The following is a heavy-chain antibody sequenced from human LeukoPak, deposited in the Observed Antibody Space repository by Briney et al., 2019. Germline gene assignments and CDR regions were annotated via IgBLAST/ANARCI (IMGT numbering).Heavy chain of an antibody. V-gene: IGHV1-2*02. D-gene: IGHD1-26*01. Sequence: ASVKVSCKASGDTFTGYYMHWVRQAPGQGLEWMGWINPNSGGTSYAQKFLGGVTMTRDTSVNTAYMELSSLRSDDTAIYYCAREWTSGSYFYWGQGTLVTVSS. CDR1: GDTFTGYY. CDR2: INPNSGGT. CDR3: AREWTSGSYFY. J-gene: IGHJ4*02.